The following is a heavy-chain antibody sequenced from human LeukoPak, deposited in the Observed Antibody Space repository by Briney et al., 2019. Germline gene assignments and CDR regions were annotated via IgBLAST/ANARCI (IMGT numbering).Heavy chain of an antibody. V-gene: IGHV4-34*01. Sequence: SETLSLTCAVYGGSFSGYYWSWIRQPPGKGLEWIGEINHSGSTNYNPSLKSRVTISVDTSKNRFSLKLSSVTAADTAVYYCASAVNTVAYVHDAFDIWGQGTMVTVSS. J-gene: IGHJ3*02. CDR3: ASAVNTVAYVHDAFDI. CDR1: GGSFSGYY. CDR2: INHSGST. D-gene: IGHD4-23*01.